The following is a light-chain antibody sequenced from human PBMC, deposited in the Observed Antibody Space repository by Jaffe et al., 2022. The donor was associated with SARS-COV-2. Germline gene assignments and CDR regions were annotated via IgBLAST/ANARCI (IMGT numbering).Light chain of an antibody. CDR1: SGHSSYA. CDR2: LNSDGSH. CDR3: QTWGSGIRV. Sequence: QVVLTQSPSASASLGASVKLTCTLSSGHSSYAIAWHQQQPDKGPRFLMKLNSDGSHSKGDGIPDRFSGSSSGAERYLTISSLQSEDEADYYCQTWGSGIRVFGGGTKLTVL. V-gene: IGLV4-69*01. J-gene: IGLJ3*02.